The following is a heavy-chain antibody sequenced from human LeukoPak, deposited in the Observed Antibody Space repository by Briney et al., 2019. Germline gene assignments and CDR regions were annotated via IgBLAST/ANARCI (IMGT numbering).Heavy chain of an antibody. Sequence: ASETLSLTCTVSRGSVSSTAYYWGWIRQPPGKGLEWIGSIYYSGNAWYNPSLKSRVTISVDTSRNQFSLNLRSVTAADTALYFCGRQGYVSNCFDPWGQGTLVTVSS. CDR1: RGSVSSTAYY. CDR3: GRQGYVSNCFDP. CDR2: IYYSGNA. D-gene: IGHD5-12*01. V-gene: IGHV4-39*01. J-gene: IGHJ5*02.